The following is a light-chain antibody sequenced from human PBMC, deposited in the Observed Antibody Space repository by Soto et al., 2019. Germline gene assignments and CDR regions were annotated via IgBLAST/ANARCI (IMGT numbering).Light chain of an antibody. CDR3: CSYAGDDTFV. Sequence: QSALTQPRSVSGSPGQSVTISCTGTSSDVGGYNYVSWYQQHPGKAPKLMIYDVSKRPSGVPDRFSGSKSGNTASLTISGLQAEDEADYYCCSYAGDDTFVFATGTKVTVL. J-gene: IGLJ1*01. V-gene: IGLV2-11*01. CDR1: SSDVGGYNY. CDR2: DVS.